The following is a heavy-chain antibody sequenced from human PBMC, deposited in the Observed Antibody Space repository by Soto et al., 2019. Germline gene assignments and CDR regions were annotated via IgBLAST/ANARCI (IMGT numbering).Heavy chain of an antibody. J-gene: IGHJ3*02. CDR3: AVPYDSSGYYYDDAFDI. CDR1: GFTFSSYS. CDR2: ISSSSSTI. Sequence: EVQLVESGGGLVQPGGSLRLSCAASGFTFSSYSMNWVRQAPGKGLEWVSYISSSSSTIYYADSVKGRFTISRDNHQNFLYQVMISLRADDTAVYYCAVPYDSSGYYYDDAFDIWGQGTMVTVSS. D-gene: IGHD3-22*01. V-gene: IGHV3-48*01.